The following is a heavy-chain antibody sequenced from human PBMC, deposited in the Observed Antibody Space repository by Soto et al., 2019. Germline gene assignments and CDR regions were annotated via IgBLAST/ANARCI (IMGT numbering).Heavy chain of an antibody. Sequence: QVQLVQSGAEVKKPGSSVKVSCKASGGTFSSYAISWVRQAPGQGREWMGGIIPIFGTANYAQKFEGRVKITADESTSTAYMELSSLRSEDTAVYYCARDRTAAAEKYYYYYGMDVWGQGTTVTVSS. J-gene: IGHJ6*02. CDR1: GGTFSSYA. CDR2: IIPIFGTA. V-gene: IGHV1-69*01. CDR3: ARDRTAAAEKYYYYYGMDV. D-gene: IGHD6-13*01.